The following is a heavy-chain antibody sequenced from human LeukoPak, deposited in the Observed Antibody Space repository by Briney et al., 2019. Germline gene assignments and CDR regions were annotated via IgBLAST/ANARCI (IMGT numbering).Heavy chain of an antibody. Sequence: PGGSLRLSRAASGFTFSNHWMGWVRQAPGKGLEWVANIKQDGSEKYYVDSVKGRFTISRDNAKSSLYLQMNSLRAEDTAVYYCARDTPLLLWFGEDYWGQGTLVTVSS. J-gene: IGHJ4*02. V-gene: IGHV3-7*01. CDR3: ARDTPLLLWFGEDY. CDR2: IKQDGSEK. D-gene: IGHD3-10*01. CDR1: GFTFSNHW.